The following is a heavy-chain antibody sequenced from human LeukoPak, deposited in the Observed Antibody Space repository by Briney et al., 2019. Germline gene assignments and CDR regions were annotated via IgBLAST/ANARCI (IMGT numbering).Heavy chain of an antibody. CDR1: GYTFTSYG. CDR2: ISAYNGNT. J-gene: IGHJ4*02. D-gene: IGHD3-22*01. CDR3: ARDGKYYDSSGPPRYY. V-gene: IGHV1-18*01. Sequence: ASVKVSCKASGYTFTSYGISWVRQAPGQGLEWMGWISAYNGNTNYAQKLQGRVTMTTDTSTSTAYMELRSLRSDDTAVYYCARDGKYYDSSGPPRYYWGREPWSPSPQ.